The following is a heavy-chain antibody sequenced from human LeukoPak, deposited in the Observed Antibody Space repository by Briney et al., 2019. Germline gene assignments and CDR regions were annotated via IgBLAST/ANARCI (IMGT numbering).Heavy chain of an antibody. CDR1: GGSISSSNW. Sequence: PSGTLSLTCAVSGGSISSSNWWSWVRQPPGKGLEWIGEIYHSGSTNYNPSLKSRVTISVDKSKNQFSLKLTSVTAADTAVYYCANPARDFADSGAITWWGQGTLVTVSS. V-gene: IGHV4-4*02. J-gene: IGHJ4*02. CDR2: IYHSGST. D-gene: IGHD4-17*01. CDR3: ANPARDFADSGAITW.